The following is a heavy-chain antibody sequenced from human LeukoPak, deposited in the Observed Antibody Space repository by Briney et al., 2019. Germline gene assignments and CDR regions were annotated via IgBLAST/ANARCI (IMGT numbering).Heavy chain of an antibody. Sequence: GGSLRLSCAASGFTFSSYAMHWVRQAPGKGLEWVGVISYDGSNKYYADSVKGRFTISRDNSKNTLYLQMNSLRPEDTGVFYCARDSSSSLVWFDPWGQGTQVTVSS. V-gene: IGHV3-30-3*01. D-gene: IGHD6-6*01. CDR2: ISYDGSNK. J-gene: IGHJ5*02. CDR1: GFTFSSYA. CDR3: ARDSSSSLVWFDP.